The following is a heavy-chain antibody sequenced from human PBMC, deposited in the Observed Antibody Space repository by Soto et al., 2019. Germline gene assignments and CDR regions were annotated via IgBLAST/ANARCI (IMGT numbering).Heavy chain of an antibody. CDR1: GFTFSSYA. J-gene: IGHJ4*02. D-gene: IGHD4-4*01. CDR2: ISGSGGST. V-gene: IGHV3-23*01. Sequence: GGSLRHSCAASGFTFSSYAMIWVRQAPGKGLEWVSAISGSGGSTYYADSVKGRFTISRDNSKNTLYLQMNSLRAEDTAVYYCARDYSNPYYFDYWGQGTLVTVSS. CDR3: ARDYSNPYYFDY.